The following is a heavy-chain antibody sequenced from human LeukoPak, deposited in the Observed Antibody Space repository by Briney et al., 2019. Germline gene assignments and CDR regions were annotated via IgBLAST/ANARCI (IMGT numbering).Heavy chain of an antibody. CDR1: GFTFSSYW. J-gene: IGHJ3*02. CDR2: IRQDESEK. CDR3: ARDRTPYDGNGYYDAHDI. D-gene: IGHD3-22*01. Sequence: GGSLRLSCAASGFTFSSYWMSWVRQAPGKGLEWVANIRQDESEKYFVDSVKGRFIISRDNAKNSLYLQMNSLRAEDTAVYYCARDRTPYDGNGYYDAHDIWGQGTIVTVSS. V-gene: IGHV3-7*01.